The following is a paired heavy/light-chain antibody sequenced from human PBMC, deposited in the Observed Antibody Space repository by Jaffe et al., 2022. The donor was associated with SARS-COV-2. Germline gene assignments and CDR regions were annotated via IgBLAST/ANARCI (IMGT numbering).Heavy chain of an antibody. CDR3: ARSLGYCSRTSCYSRGTEDVFDI. Sequence: QVQLVESGGGVVQPGRSLRLSCAASGFTFSNYGMHWVRQAPGKGLEWVAITWYDGSHTYYADSVRGRFSGSRDNSKNTVYLQMNSLRAEDTAVYYCARSLGYCSRTSCYSRGTEDVFDIWGQGTMVTVSS. CDR2: TWYDGSHT. V-gene: IGHV3-33*01. D-gene: IGHD2-2*02. J-gene: IGHJ3*02. CDR1: GFTFSNYG.
Light chain of an antibody. CDR1: QSIDNY. Sequence: DIQMTQSPSSLSASVGDRVTITCRASQSIDNYLNWYQQKPGEAPKVLIYATSSLQSGVPSRFSGSGSGTDFTLTISSLQPEDFATYYCQQSDSIPPAFGQGTKVEIE. CDR2: ATS. V-gene: IGKV1-39*01. J-gene: IGKJ1*01. CDR3: QQSDSIPPA.